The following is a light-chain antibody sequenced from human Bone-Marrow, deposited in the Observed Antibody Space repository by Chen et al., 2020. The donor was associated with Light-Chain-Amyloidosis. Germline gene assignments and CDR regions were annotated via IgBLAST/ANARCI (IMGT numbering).Light chain of an antibody. V-gene: IGLV3-25*03. CDR1: DLPTKY. CDR3: QSADSSGTYEVI. CDR2: RDT. Sequence: SYDLTQPPSVSVSPGQTARITCAGDDLPTKYAYWYQQKPGQAPVLVIHRDTERPSGISERFSGSSSATTATLTISGVQAEDEADYHCQSADSSGTYEVIFGGGTKLTVL. J-gene: IGLJ2*01.